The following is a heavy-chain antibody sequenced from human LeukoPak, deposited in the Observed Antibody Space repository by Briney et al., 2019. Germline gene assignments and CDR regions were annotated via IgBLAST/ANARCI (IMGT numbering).Heavy chain of an antibody. CDR1: GGSISSYY. Sequence: PSETLSLTCTVSGGSISSYYWSWIRQPPGKGLEWIGYIYYSGSTNYNPSLKSRVTISVDTSKNQFSLKLSSVTAADTAVYYCARVKVGRVYYYGSGSYSHFDYWGQGTLVTVSS. V-gene: IGHV4-59*01. J-gene: IGHJ4*02. CDR3: ARVKVGRVYYYGSGSYSHFDY. D-gene: IGHD3-10*01. CDR2: IYYSGST.